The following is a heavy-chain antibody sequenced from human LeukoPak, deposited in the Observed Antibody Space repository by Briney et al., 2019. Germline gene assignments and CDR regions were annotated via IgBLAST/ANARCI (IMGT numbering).Heavy chain of an antibody. J-gene: IGHJ4*02. CDR1: GLTFSTFG. D-gene: IGHD3-10*01. V-gene: IGHV3-23*01. CDR3: ANDRSAFEF. Sequence: GGSLRLSCAASGLTFSTFGMSWIRQSPGKGLEWVSAISGSASGHIPKYADSVKGRFTISRDSYKNTLYLQINSLRVEDTAVYYCANDRSAFEFWGQGTLVTVSS. CDR2: ISGSASGH.